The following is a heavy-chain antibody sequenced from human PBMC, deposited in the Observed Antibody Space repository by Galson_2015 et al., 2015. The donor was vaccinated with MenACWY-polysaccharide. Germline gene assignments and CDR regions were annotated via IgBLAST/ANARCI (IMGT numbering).Heavy chain of an antibody. CDR1: GDSVSSNNAA. J-gene: IGHJ4*02. Sequence: CAISGDSVSSNNAAWNWIRQSPSRGLEWLGRTYYRSKWYKYYAASVKSRITINVDTSKNQFSLQLTSVTPEDTAMYYCASRGIAVAGVIDYWGQGILVTVSS. D-gene: IGHD6-19*01. V-gene: IGHV6-1*01. CDR3: ASRGIAVAGVIDY. CDR2: TYYRSKWYK.